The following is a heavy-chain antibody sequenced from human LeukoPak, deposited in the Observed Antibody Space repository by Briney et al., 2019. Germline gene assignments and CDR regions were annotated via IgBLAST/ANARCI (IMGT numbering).Heavy chain of an antibody. CDR2: VFHSGST. J-gene: IGHJ4*01. V-gene: IGHV4-39*01. Sequence: PSETLSLICSVSGDSIKSNSHYWGWVRQPPGKGLEWIVSVFHSGSTSYNPSLNRRLTMSVYTSKYQYSLQPTSVTAADTALYFCARRRAYESPDFWGPGALVTVSP. CDR3: ARRRAYESPDF. D-gene: IGHD5-12*01. CDR1: GDSIKSNSHY.